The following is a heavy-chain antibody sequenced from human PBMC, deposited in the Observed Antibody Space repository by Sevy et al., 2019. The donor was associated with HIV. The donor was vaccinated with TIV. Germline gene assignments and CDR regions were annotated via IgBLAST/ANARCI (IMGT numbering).Heavy chain of an antibody. CDR2: ISYDGSNK. Sequence: GGSLRLSCAASGFTFSSYAMHWVRQAPGKGLEWVAVISYDGSNKYYADSVKGRLTISRDNSKNTLYLQMNSLRAEDTAVYYCARDQVTMVRGVSLYGMDVWGQGTTVTVSS. V-gene: IGHV3-30-3*01. CDR3: ARDQVTMVRGVSLYGMDV. J-gene: IGHJ6*02. D-gene: IGHD3-10*01. CDR1: GFTFSSYA.